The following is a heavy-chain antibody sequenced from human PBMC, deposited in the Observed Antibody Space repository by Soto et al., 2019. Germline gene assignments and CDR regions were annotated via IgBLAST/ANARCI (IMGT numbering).Heavy chain of an antibody. V-gene: IGHV4-31*03. J-gene: IGHJ4*02. Sequence: SETLSLTCTVSGGSISSGGYYWNWIRQHPGKGLEWIGYIYYSGSTYYNPSLKSRITISLDMSKNQFSLKLSSVTAADTAVYYCARPARECNSPGCANWGQGTLVTVS. D-gene: IGHD2-2*01. CDR1: GGSISSGGYY. CDR2: IYYSGST. CDR3: ARPARECNSPGCAN.